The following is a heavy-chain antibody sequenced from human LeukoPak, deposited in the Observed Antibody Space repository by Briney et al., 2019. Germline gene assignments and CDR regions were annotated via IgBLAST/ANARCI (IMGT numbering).Heavy chain of an antibody. CDR1: SGSISTSNYY. Sequence: SETLSLTCTVSSGSISTSNYYWGWVRQPPGKGLEWIGEINHSGSTNYNPSLKSRVTISVDTSKNQFSLKLSSVTAADTAVYYCARGGWGLFDYWGQGTLVTVSS. V-gene: IGHV4-39*07. J-gene: IGHJ4*02. CDR2: INHSGST. CDR3: ARGGWGLFDY. D-gene: IGHD3-16*01.